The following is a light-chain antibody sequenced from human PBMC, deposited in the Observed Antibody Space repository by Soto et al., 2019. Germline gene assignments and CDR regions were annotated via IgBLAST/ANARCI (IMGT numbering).Light chain of an antibody. CDR2: DVS. J-gene: IGKJ5*01. CDR3: QQYNQWPIT. V-gene: IGKV3-15*01. Sequence: ERVMTQSPATLSMSPGERATLSCRASQSVGSNLAWYQQKLGQAPRLLIYDVSTRATGIPGRFSGSGSETEFTLTFTSLHSEDFAVYYCQQYNQWPITFGQGTRLETK. CDR1: QSVGSN.